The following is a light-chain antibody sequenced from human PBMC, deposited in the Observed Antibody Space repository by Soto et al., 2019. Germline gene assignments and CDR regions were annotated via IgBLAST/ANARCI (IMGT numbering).Light chain of an antibody. J-gene: IGKJ5*01. CDR2: GTS. V-gene: IGKV3-20*01. CDR1: QSVSRSC. Sequence: EIVLTQSPGTLSLSPGERATLSCRVSQSVSRSCLAWYQQKPGQAPRLLIYGTSSRATGIPDRFSGSGSGTDFTLTISTLEPEDFAVYYCQQYDNSPQTFGQGTRLEI. CDR3: QQYDNSPQT.